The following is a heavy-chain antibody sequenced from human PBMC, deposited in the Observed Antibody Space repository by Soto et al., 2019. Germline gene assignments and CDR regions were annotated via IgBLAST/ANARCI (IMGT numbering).Heavy chain of an antibody. CDR1: GGSISSGDYF. CDR3: ARGRALHSIYAS. CDR2: IYYSGST. V-gene: IGHV4-31*03. Sequence: SETLSLTYTVSGGSISSGDYFWSWIRQYQGKGLEWIGYIYYSGSTYYNPSLKTRVTISLDTSKSQFSLKLSSMTAADTAVYYFARGRALHSIYASWGQGTLVTVSS. D-gene: IGHD4-4*01. J-gene: IGHJ4*02.